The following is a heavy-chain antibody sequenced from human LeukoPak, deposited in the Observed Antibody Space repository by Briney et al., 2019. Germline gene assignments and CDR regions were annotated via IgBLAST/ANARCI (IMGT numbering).Heavy chain of an antibody. V-gene: IGHV1-24*01. CDR2: FDPEDGET. Sequence: ASVKVSCKVSGYTLTELSMHWVRQAPGKGLEWMGGFDPEDGETIYAQKSQGRVTMTEDTSTDTAYMELSSLRSEDTAVYYCATGVAGGNWFDPGGQGTLVTVSS. CDR1: GYTLTELS. D-gene: IGHD6-19*01. CDR3: ATGVAGGNWFDP. J-gene: IGHJ5*02.